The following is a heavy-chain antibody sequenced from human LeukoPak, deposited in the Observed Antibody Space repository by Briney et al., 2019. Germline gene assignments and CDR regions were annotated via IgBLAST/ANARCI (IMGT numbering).Heavy chain of an antibody. CDR1: GFTFSSYA. J-gene: IGHJ6*03. CDR3: AKDTNIAAAGWNYYYYMDV. CDR2: ISYDGSNK. V-gene: IGHV3-30*04. D-gene: IGHD6-13*01. Sequence: PGRSLRLSCAASGFTFSSYAMHWVRQAPGKGLEWVAVISYDGSNKYYADSVKGRFTISRDNSKNTLYLQMNSLRAEDTAVYYCAKDTNIAAAGWNYYYYMDVWGKGTTVTVSS.